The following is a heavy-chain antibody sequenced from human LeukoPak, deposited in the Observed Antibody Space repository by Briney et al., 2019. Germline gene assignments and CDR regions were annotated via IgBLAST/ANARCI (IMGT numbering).Heavy chain of an antibody. Sequence: GASVKVSCKASGYTFTGYYMHWVRQAPGQGLEWMGWINPNSGGTNYAQKFQGRVTMTRGTSISTAYMELSRLRSDDTAVYYCARAILRQQLEYFDYWGQGTLVTVSS. D-gene: IGHD6-13*01. V-gene: IGHV1-2*02. CDR2: INPNSGGT. CDR1: GYTFTGYY. CDR3: ARAILRQQLEYFDY. J-gene: IGHJ4*02.